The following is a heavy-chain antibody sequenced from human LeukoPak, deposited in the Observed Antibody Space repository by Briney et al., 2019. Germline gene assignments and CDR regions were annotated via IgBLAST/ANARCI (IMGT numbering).Heavy chain of an antibody. CDR1: GFTFSTYI. CDR3: ARGYYYDSSGYPYYFDY. Sequence: PGGSLRLSCAASGFTFSTYIMSWIRQAPGKGLEWVSYISSSSSYTNYADSVKGRFTISRDNAKNSLYLQMNSLRAEDTAVYYCARGYYYDSSGYPYYFDYWGQGTLVTVSS. V-gene: IGHV3-11*05. D-gene: IGHD3-22*01. CDR2: ISSSSSYT. J-gene: IGHJ4*02.